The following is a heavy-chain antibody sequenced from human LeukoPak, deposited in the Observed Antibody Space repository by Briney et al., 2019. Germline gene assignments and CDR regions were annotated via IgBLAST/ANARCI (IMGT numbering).Heavy chain of an antibody. CDR2: ISAYNGNT. V-gene: IGHV1-18*04. CDR3: ARMEMATAIFDY. Sequence: GESLKISCKGSGYSFSTYWIGWVRQAPGQGLEWMGWISAYNGNTNYAQNLQGRVTMTTDTSTSTAYMELRSLRSDDTAMYYCARMEMATAIFDYWGQGTLVTVSS. D-gene: IGHD5-24*01. CDR1: GYSFSTYW. J-gene: IGHJ4*02.